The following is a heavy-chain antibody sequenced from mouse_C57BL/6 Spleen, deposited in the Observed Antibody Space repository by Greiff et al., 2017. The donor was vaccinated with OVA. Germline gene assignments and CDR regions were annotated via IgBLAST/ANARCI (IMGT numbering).Heavy chain of an antibody. CDR1: GYTFTSYW. CDR3: ARLYGYDGYY. CDR2: IYPSDSET. Sequence: QVQLQQPGAELVRPGSSVKLSCKASGYTFTSYWMDWVKQRPGQGLEWIGNIYPSDSETHYNQKFKDKATLTVDKSSSTAYMQLSSLTSEDSAVYYCARLYGYDGYYWGQGTTLTVSS. J-gene: IGHJ2*01. V-gene: IGHV1-61*01. D-gene: IGHD2-2*01.